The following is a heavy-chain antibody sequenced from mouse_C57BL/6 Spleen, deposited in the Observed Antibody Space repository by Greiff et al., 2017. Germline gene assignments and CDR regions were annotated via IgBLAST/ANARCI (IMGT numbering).Heavy chain of an antibody. V-gene: IGHV2-6*01. J-gene: IGHJ3*01. Sequence: QVQLKQSGPGLVAPSQSLSITCTVSGFSLTSYGVDWVRQSPGKGLEWLGVIWGVGSTNYNSALKSRLSISKDNSKSQVFLKMNSLQTDDTAMYYCASEDYGSPFAYWGQGTLVTVSA. D-gene: IGHD2-2*01. CDR1: GFSLTSYG. CDR3: ASEDYGSPFAY. CDR2: IWGVGST.